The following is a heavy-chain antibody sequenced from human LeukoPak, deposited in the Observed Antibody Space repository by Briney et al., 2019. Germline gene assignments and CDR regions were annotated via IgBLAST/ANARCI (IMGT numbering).Heavy chain of an antibody. CDR2: ISYDGSNK. CDR3: TRRLDD. D-gene: IGHD3-16*01. J-gene: IGHJ4*02. V-gene: IGHV3-30-3*01. CDR1: GFTFSSYA. Sequence: PGGSLRLSCEASGFTFSSYAMHWVRQAPGKGLEWVAVISYDGSNKYYADSVKGRFTISRDNAQNSLYLQMNGLRVEDTAVYYCTRRLDDWGQGTLVTVSS.